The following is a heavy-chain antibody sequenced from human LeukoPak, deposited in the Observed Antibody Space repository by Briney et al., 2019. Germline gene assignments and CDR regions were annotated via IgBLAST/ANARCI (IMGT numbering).Heavy chain of an antibody. Sequence: ASVKVSCKASGYTFTNYEINWVRQATGQGLEWMGWMNPNSGHTGFAQKFQDRVTITRNTSISTAYMELSSLRSEDTAVYYCARSSPNDSSGYLFDYWGHGTLVTVSS. CDR2: MNPNSGHT. D-gene: IGHD3-22*01. J-gene: IGHJ4*01. CDR3: ARSSPNDSSGYLFDY. V-gene: IGHV1-8*03. CDR1: GYTFTNYE.